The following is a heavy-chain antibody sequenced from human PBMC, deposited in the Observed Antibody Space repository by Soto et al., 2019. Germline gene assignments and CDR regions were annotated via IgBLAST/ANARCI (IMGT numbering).Heavy chain of an antibody. CDR3: SRRAPEGFDP. CDR2: MYYSGST. V-gene: IGHV4-39*01. J-gene: IGHJ5*02. Sequence: SETLSLTCNVSGGSISRSSYYWGWIRQPPGKGLEWIGSMYYSGSTYYNPSLKSRVTISIDTPKNQLSLKLTSVTAADPAVYYCSRRAPEGFDPWGQGTLVTVSS. CDR1: GGSISRSSYY.